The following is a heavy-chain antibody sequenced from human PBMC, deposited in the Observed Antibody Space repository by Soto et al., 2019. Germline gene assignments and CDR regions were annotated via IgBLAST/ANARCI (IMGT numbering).Heavy chain of an antibody. CDR1: GFTFSGYW. D-gene: IGHD4-17*01. CDR2: ISASGDNT. CDR3: AKLIGPTGGY. J-gene: IGHJ4*02. V-gene: IGHV3-23*04. Sequence: EVQLVESGGGLVQPGGSLRLSCAASGFTFSGYWMHWVRQAPGKGLVWVSSISASGDNTYYADSVKGRFTISRDNSKDTLYLQMNTLRADDTAVYYCAKLIGPTGGYWGQGTLVTVSS.